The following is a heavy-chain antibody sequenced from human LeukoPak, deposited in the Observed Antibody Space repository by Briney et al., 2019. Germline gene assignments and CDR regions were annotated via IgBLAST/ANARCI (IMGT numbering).Heavy chain of an antibody. J-gene: IGHJ4*02. V-gene: IGHV1-2*02. Sequence: ASVKVSCKASGYTFTSYGISWVRQAPGQGLEWMGWINPNSGGTNYAQKFQGRVTMTRDTSISTAYMELSRLRSDDTAVYYCARGGRDIVVVPAAIHFDYWGQGTLVTVSS. CDR2: INPNSGGT. CDR3: ARGGRDIVVVPAAIHFDY. D-gene: IGHD2-2*01. CDR1: GYTFTSYG.